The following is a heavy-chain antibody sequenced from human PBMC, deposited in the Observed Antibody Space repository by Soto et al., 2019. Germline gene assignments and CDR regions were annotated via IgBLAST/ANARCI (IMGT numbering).Heavy chain of an antibody. J-gene: IGHJ6*02. CDR1: GYTFTSYD. CDR2: MNPNSGNT. D-gene: IGHD4-17*01. CDR3: AREGLVLVPTTVNSDYYYYAMDV. V-gene: IGHV1-8*01. Sequence: ASVKVSCKASGYTFTSYDINWVRQATGQGLECMGWMNPNSGNTGYAQKFQGRVTLTADESTSTVYMELRTLRPEDTAVYYCAREGLVLVPTTVNSDYYYYAMDVWGQGTTVTVSS.